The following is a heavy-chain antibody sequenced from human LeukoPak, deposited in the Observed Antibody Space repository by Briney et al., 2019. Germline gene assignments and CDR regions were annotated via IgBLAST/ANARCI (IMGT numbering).Heavy chain of an antibody. V-gene: IGHV4-34*01. D-gene: IGHD3-10*01. Sequence: SETLSLTCAVYGGSFSGYYWSRIRQPPGKGLEWIGEINHSGSTNYNPSLKSRVTISVDTSKNQFSLKLSSVTAADTAVYYCARTSYGSGSYPRPYYYYGMDVWGQGTTVTVSS. CDR1: GGSFSGYY. J-gene: IGHJ6*02. CDR2: INHSGST. CDR3: ARTSYGSGSYPRPYYYYGMDV.